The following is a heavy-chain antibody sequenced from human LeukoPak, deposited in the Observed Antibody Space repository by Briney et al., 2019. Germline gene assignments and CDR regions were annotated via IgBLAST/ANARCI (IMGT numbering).Heavy chain of an antibody. CDR2: ITSKTDGETA. Sequence: PGGSLRLSCVASGFTFSNAWMTWVRQAPGRGVEWVGRITSKTDGETAIYSAPVKDRLTISSDDSQNTLYLQMNRLKIEDTAVYYCTLYDSGRIDYWGQGTLVTVSS. J-gene: IGHJ4*02. V-gene: IGHV3-15*06. D-gene: IGHD3-10*01. CDR1: GFTFSNAW. CDR3: TLYDSGRIDY.